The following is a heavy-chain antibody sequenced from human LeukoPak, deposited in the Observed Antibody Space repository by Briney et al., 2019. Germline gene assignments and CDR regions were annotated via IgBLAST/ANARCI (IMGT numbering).Heavy chain of an antibody. CDR3: ARDVNMYYDYVWGSYQY. CDR2: INPNSGGT. J-gene: IGHJ4*02. D-gene: IGHD3-16*02. Sequence: ASVKVSCKASGGTFSSYAISWVRQAPGQGLEWMGWINPNSGGTNYAQKFQGRVTMTRDTSISTAYMELSRLRSDDTAVYYCARDVNMYYDYVWGSYQYWGQGTLVTVSS. V-gene: IGHV1-2*02. CDR1: GGTFSSYA.